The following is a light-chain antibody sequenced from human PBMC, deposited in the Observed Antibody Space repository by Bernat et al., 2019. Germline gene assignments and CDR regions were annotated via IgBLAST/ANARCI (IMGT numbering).Light chain of an antibody. J-gene: IGLJ1*01. V-gene: IGLV3-21*03. CDR3: QVFDGRSDHPDYV. CDR2: DDS. Sequence: SYVLTQSPSVSVAPGKTARITCGGDNTGTETVHWYQQKPGQAPVLVVYDDSVRPSGVPARFYGSYSANAATLTIGRVEAGDEADYSCQVFDGRSDHPDYVFGTGTKVSV. CDR1: NTGTET.